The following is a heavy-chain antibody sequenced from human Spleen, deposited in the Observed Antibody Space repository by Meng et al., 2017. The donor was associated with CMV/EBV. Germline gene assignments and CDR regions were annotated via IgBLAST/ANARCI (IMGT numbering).Heavy chain of an antibody. CDR1: GESFTYYY. CDR2: INHSENT. D-gene: IGHD4-17*01. V-gene: IGHV4-34*02. J-gene: IGHJ4*02. Sequence: QVALQQGGAALLKPAETLSLTCAVYGESFTYYYWSWIRQSPGKGLEWIGEINHSENTILNPSLKSRLTLSVDTSKNQFSLDLISVTAADTAVYYCARQSTTLGSGYGDFPFDHWGQGTLVTVSS. CDR3: ARQSTTLGSGYGDFPFDH.